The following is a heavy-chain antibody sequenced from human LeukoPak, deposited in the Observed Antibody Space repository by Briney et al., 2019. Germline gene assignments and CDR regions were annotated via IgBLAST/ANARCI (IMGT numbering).Heavy chain of an antibody. CDR3: ARDKNYYGMDV. Sequence: SETLSLTCTVSGGSISSYYWSWIRQPPGKGLEWVGYIYYSGSTNYNPSLESRVTILVDTSKNQFSLKLSSVTAADTAVYYCARDKNYYGMDVWGQGTTVTVSS. CDR2: IYYSGST. J-gene: IGHJ6*02. CDR1: GGSISSYY. V-gene: IGHV4-59*01. D-gene: IGHD2/OR15-2a*01.